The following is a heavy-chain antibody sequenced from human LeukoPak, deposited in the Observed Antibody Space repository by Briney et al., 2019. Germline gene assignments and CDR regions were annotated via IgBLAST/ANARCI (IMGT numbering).Heavy chain of an antibody. CDR3: AKNPYGSGSWPYYYYMDV. Sequence: GGSLRLSCAASGCTFSSYAMSWVRQAPGNGLECVSAISGSGGSTYYADSVKGRFTISRDNSKNTLYLQMNSLRAEDTAVYYCAKNPYGSGSWPYYYYMDVWGKGTTVTVSS. D-gene: IGHD3-10*01. CDR1: GCTFSSYA. J-gene: IGHJ6*03. CDR2: ISGSGGST. V-gene: IGHV3-23*01.